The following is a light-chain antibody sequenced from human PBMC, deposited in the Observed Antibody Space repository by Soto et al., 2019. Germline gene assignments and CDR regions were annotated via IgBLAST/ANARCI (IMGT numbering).Light chain of an antibody. J-gene: IGKJ1*01. Sequence: EIVLTQSPGTLSLSPGERATLSCRASQSVSSSYLAWYQQKPHQAPMLLIYGASSRATGIPDRFSGSGSGTAFTLTISRLEPEDFAVYYCQQYGSSPWTFGQGTKVEIK. CDR2: GAS. CDR3: QQYGSSPWT. CDR1: QSVSSSY. V-gene: IGKV3-20*01.